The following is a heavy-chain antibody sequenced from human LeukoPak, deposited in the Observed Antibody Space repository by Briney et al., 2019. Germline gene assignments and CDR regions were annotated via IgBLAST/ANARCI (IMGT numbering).Heavy chain of an antibody. CDR3: AKHYYYDSSGYYLGDDAFDV. Sequence: GGSLRLSCAASGFTFSSYWMSWVRQAPGKGLEWVANIKQDGSEKYYVDSVKGRFTISRDNSKNTLYLQMNSLRAEDTAVYYCAKHYYYDSSGYYLGDDAFDVWGQGTMVTVPS. CDR2: IKQDGSEK. CDR1: GFTFSSYW. D-gene: IGHD3-22*01. V-gene: IGHV3-7*03. J-gene: IGHJ3*01.